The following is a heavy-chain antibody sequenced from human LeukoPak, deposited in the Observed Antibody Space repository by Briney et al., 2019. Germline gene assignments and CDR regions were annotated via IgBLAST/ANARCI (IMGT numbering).Heavy chain of an antibody. Sequence: ASVKASCKASGYTFTGYYMHWVRQAPGQGLEWMGRINPNSGGTNYAQKFQGRVTMTRDTSISTAYMELSRLRSDDTAVYYCARGNIVATIPFDYWGQGTLVTVSS. V-gene: IGHV1-2*06. CDR3: ARGNIVATIPFDY. CDR1: GYTFTGYY. D-gene: IGHD5-12*01. J-gene: IGHJ4*02. CDR2: INPNSGGT.